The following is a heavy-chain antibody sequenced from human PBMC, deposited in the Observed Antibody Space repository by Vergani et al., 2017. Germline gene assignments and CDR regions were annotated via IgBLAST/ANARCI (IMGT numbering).Heavy chain of an antibody. CDR3: ARDLRLLYTRFDP. CDR1: GFNFNQYG. CDR2: TWYDGNNK. J-gene: IGHJ5*02. D-gene: IGHD3-16*01. Sequence: QVQLVESGGGVVQPGRSLRLSCAASGFNFNQYGMHWVRQAPGKGLEWVAVTWYDGNNKQYADSVKGRFTISRDNSKSTMYLQMNSLRDEDTGVYYCARDLRLLYTRFDPWGQGTLVTVSA. V-gene: IGHV3-33*01.